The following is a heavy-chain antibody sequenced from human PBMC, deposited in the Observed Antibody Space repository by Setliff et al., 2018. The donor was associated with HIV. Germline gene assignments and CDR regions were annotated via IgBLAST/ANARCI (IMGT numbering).Heavy chain of an antibody. CDR3: GRQFRYPNRAVAGFDY. CDR2: LFYNGNT. CDR1: GGSISNNSYS. J-gene: IGHJ4*02. D-gene: IGHD6-19*01. Sequence: PSETLSLTCTVSGGSISNNSYSWGWVRQPPGKGLELIGNLFYNGNTYYNPSLKSRVTISVDTTKNQFFLKLRSVTAADTAIYFCGRQFRYPNRAVAGFDYWGQGTLVTVSS. V-gene: IGHV4-39*01.